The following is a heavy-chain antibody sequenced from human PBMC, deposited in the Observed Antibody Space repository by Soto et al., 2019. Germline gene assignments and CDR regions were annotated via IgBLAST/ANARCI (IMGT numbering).Heavy chain of an antibody. D-gene: IGHD3-16*01. CDR2: MNPNSGKG. Sequence: GASVKVSCKASGYTFGNNYISWVLQGTGQGLEWMGWMNPNSGKGGYAQKFQGRVTMTRDTSTSTAYMELSRLTSDDTAIYYCARMATFGTLNWFDPWGQGTLVTVSS. CDR3: ARMATFGTLNWFDP. CDR1: GYTFGNNY. J-gene: IGHJ5*02. V-gene: IGHV1-8*01.